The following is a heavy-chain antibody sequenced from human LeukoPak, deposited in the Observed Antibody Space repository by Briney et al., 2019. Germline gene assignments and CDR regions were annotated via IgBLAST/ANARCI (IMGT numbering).Heavy chain of an antibody. CDR3: AKSRLDIVVVPVTDY. D-gene: IGHD2-2*03. V-gene: IGHV3-23*01. CDR2: ISGSGGST. J-gene: IGHJ4*02. CDR1: GFTFSAYS. Sequence: GGSLRLSCATSGFTFSAYSMNWVRQAPGKGLEWVSAISGSGGSTYYADSVKGRFTISRDNSKNTLYLQMNSLRAEDTAVYYCAKSRLDIVVVPVTDYWGQGTLVTVSS.